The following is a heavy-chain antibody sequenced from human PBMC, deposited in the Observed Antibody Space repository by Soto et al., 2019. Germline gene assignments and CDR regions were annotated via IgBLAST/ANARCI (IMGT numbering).Heavy chain of an antibody. CDR3: ARKYRGIAAAGTLDY. Sequence: PGESLKISCKGSGYSFTSYWIGCVRQMPGKGLEWMGIIYPGDSDTRYSPSFQGQVTISADKSISTAYLQWSSLKASDTAMYYCARKYRGIAAAGTLDYWGQGTLVTVSS. J-gene: IGHJ4*02. V-gene: IGHV5-51*01. D-gene: IGHD6-13*01. CDR1: GYSFTSYW. CDR2: IYPGDSDT.